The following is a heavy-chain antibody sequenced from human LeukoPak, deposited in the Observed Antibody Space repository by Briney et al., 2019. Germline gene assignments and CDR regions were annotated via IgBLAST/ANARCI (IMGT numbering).Heavy chain of an antibody. J-gene: IGHJ5*02. D-gene: IGHD2-15*01. Sequence: GRSPRLSCAASGFTFSSYAMHWVRQAPGKGLEWVAVISYDGSNKYYADSVKGRFTISRDNSKNTLYLQMNSLRAEDTAVYYCARDSVVVVAATQTYNWYDPWGQGTLVTVSS. CDR3: ARDSVVVVAATQTYNWYDP. CDR1: GFTFSSYA. V-gene: IGHV3-30-3*01. CDR2: ISYDGSNK.